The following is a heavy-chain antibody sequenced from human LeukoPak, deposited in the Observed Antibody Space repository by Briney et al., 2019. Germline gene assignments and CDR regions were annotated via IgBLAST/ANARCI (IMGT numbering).Heavy chain of an antibody. V-gene: IGHV3-43*02. D-gene: IGHD1-26*01. CDR1: GFSFDEXX. J-gene: IGHJ4*02. CDR2: ISGDGGTT. CDR3: AKARRSGXXXSDFDF. Sequence: LSCAASGFSFDEXXXYWVXXXPXKXLXXVXLISGDGGTTSYADSVKGRFTISRDNSENSLNLQMKSLRTEDTALYYCAKARRSGXXXSDFDFWGQGTXXXXSS.